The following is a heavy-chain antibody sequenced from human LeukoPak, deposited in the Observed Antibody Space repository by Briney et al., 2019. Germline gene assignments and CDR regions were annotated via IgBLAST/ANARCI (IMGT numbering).Heavy chain of an antibody. Sequence: GGSLRLSCAASGFTFSSYAMSWVRQAPGKGLEWVSAISGSGGSTYYADSVKGRFTISRDNSKNTLYLQMNSLRAEDTAVYYCAKDGMILWFGEFSYYYYYMDVWGKGTTVTVSS. CDR3: AKDGMILWFGEFSYYYYYMDV. CDR2: ISGSGGST. CDR1: GFTFSSYA. V-gene: IGHV3-23*01. J-gene: IGHJ6*03. D-gene: IGHD3-10*01.